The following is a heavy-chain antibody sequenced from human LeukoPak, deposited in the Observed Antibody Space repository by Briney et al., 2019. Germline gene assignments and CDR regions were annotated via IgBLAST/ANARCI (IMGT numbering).Heavy chain of an antibody. D-gene: IGHD3/OR15-3a*01. J-gene: IGHJ4*02. Sequence: PGGSLRLSCAASGFSFSVFWMHWVRQAPGKGPVWVSRIKTDGSITDYADSVKGRFTISRDNAKNTLYLQMNSLRAEDTAVYYCAKSFGTGYIDYWGQGTLVTVSS. V-gene: IGHV3-74*01. CDR2: IKTDGSIT. CDR1: GFSFSVFW. CDR3: AKSFGTGYIDY.